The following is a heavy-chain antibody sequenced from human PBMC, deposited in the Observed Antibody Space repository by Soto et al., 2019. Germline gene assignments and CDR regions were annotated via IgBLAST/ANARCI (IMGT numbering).Heavy chain of an antibody. D-gene: IGHD6-19*01. J-gene: IGHJ6*02. CDR3: ARGGAVAGLYYYYGMDV. CDR1: GGSISSYY. CDR2: IYTSGST. Sequence: TSETLSLTCTVSGGSISSYYWSWIRQPAGKGLEWIGRIYTSGSTNYNPSLKSRVTMSVDTSKNQFSLKLSSVTAADTAVYYCARGGAVAGLYYYYGMDVWGQGTTVTVSS. V-gene: IGHV4-4*07.